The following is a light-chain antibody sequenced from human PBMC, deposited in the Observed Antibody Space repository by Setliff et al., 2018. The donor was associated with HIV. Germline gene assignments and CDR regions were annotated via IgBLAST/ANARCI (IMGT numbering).Light chain of an antibody. CDR2: DVT. CDR3: YSFAGSVFV. J-gene: IGLJ1*01. CDR1: NSGFGY. Sequence: QSALTQPRSVSGSPGQSVTISCTGANSGFGYVSWYQQDPGKAPKLIIYDVTKRPSGVPDRFSGSKSGHTASLTISGLQAEDEGDYYCYSFAGSVFVFGTGTKVTVL. V-gene: IGLV2-11*01.